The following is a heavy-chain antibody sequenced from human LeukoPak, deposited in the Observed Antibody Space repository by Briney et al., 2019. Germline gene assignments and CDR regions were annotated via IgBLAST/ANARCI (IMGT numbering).Heavy chain of an antibody. CDR1: GYTFTGYY. D-gene: IGHD6-6*01. Sequence: ASVKVSRKASGYTFTGYYMHWVRQAPGQGLEWMGWINPNSGGTNYAQKFQGRVTMTRDTSISTAYMELSRLRSDDTAVYYCARDNTHYSSSAHFDYWGQGTLVTVSS. CDR2: INPNSGGT. CDR3: ARDNTHYSSSAHFDY. V-gene: IGHV1-2*02. J-gene: IGHJ4*02.